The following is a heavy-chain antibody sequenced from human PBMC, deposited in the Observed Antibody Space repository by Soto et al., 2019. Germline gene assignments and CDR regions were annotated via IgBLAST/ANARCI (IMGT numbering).Heavy chain of an antibody. CDR2: ISAYNGNT. V-gene: IGHV1-18*01. J-gene: IGHJ4*02. CDR1: GYTFTSYG. Sequence: ASVKVSCKASGYTFTSYGISWVRQAPGQGHERMGWISAYNGNTNYAQKLQGRVTMTTDTSTSTAYMELRSLRSDDTAVYYCGSESGSYFDYWGQGTLVTVSS. D-gene: IGHD1-26*01. CDR3: GSESGSYFDY.